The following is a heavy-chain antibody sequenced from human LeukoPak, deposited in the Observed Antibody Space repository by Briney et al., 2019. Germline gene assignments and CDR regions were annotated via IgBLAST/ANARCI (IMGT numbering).Heavy chain of an antibody. CDR2: INPSSGSA. Sequence: ASVKVSCKASGYTFSGYSMHWVRQAPGQGPEWIGMINPSSGSATYAQKFQGSVTMTRDTSTTTLYMELSSLRSEATAVYYCARDWAHGSFDYWGQGTPVIVSS. J-gene: IGHJ4*02. CDR1: GYTFSGYS. CDR3: ARDWAHGSFDY. V-gene: IGHV1-46*01. D-gene: IGHD3-10*01.